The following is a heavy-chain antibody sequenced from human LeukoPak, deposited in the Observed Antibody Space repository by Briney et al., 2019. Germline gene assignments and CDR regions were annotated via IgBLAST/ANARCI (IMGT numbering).Heavy chain of an antibody. CDR1: GDSISSSSYY. CDR3: AREAPGWFDP. J-gene: IGHJ5*02. CDR2: IYYSGST. V-gene: IGHV4-39*07. Sequence: SETLSLTCTVSGDSISSSSYYWGWIRQPPGKGLEWIGTIYYSGSTYYNPSLKSRVTISVDTSKNQFSLKLSSVTAADTAVYYCAREAPGWFDPWGQGTLVTVSS.